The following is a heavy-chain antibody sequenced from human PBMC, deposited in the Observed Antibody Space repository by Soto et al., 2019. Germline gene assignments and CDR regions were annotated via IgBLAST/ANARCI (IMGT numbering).Heavy chain of an antibody. J-gene: IGHJ5*02. Sequence: GESLKISCNGSGYSFTIYWIGWVRQMPGKGLEWMGIIYPGDSDTRYSPSFQGQVTISADKSISTAYLQWSSLKASDTAMYYCARQWFGEDNWFDPWGQGTLVTVSS. CDR2: IYPGDSDT. CDR3: ARQWFGEDNWFDP. CDR1: GYSFTIYW. D-gene: IGHD3-10*01. V-gene: IGHV5-51*01.